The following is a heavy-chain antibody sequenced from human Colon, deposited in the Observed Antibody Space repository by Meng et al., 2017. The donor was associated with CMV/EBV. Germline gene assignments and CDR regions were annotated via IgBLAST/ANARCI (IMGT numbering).Heavy chain of an antibody. CDR3: ARGWPTDY. Sequence: GESLKISCSTSGFTFSSYSLNWVRQAPGKGLEWVSSITHTSDTYYADSLKGRFTLSRDNAQNSVYLQMDSLTAEDTAIYYCARGWPTDYWGQGTLVTVSS. D-gene: IGHD6-13*01. CDR1: GFTFSSYS. J-gene: IGHJ4*02. CDR2: ITHTSDT. V-gene: IGHV3-21*06.